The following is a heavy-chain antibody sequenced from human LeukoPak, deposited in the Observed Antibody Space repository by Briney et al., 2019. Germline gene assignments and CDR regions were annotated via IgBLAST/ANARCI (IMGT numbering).Heavy chain of an antibody. CDR1: GDSISSSTCN. CDR3: ARDQVDYDIPDHFDY. Sequence: PSETLSLTCKVSGDSISSSTCNWSWIRQPPGKGLEWIGYISQSGNSYFTPSLKSRATISVDTSKNHFSLTLISVTAADTTVYYCARDQVDYDIPDHFDYWGKGTLVAVSS. D-gene: IGHD3-22*01. CDR2: ISQSGNS. V-gene: IGHV4-30-2*01. J-gene: IGHJ4*02.